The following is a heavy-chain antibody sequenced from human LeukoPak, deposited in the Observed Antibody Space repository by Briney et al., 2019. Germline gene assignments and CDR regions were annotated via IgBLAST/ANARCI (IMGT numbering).Heavy chain of an antibody. D-gene: IGHD3-9*01. V-gene: IGHV3-53*01. CDR1: GFTFSSYS. J-gene: IGHJ4*02. CDR3: ARVMYYDILTGPRQYYFDY. CDR2: IYSGGST. Sequence: PGGSLRLSCAASGFTFSSYSMNWVRQAPGKGLEWVSVIYSGGSTYYADSVKGRFTISRDNSKNTLYLQMNSLRAEDTAVYYCARVMYYDILTGPRQYYFDYWGQGTLVTVSS.